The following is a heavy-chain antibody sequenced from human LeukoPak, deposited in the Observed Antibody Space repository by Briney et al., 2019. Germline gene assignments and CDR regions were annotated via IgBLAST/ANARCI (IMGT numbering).Heavy chain of an antibody. D-gene: IGHD5-18*01. J-gene: IGHJ6*02. CDR2: INPNSGGT. CDR1: GYTFTGYY. CDR3: AREGVDTAMDYYYGMDV. Sequence: ASVKVSCKASGYTFTGYYMHWVRQAPGQGVEWMGWINPNSGGTNYAQKFQGRVTMTRDTSISTAYMELSRLRSDDTAVYYCAREGVDTAMDYYYGMDVWGQGTTVTVSS. V-gene: IGHV1-2*02.